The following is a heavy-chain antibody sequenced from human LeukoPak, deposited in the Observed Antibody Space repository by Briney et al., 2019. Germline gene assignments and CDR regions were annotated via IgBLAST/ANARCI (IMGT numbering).Heavy chain of an antibody. CDR3: ARPVRLQNVKWYLDL. CDR2: INHSGST. CDR1: GGSFSGYY. D-gene: IGHD5-24*01. V-gene: IGHV4-34*01. J-gene: IGHJ2*01. Sequence: SETLSLTCAVYGGSFSGYYWSWIRQPPGKGLEWIGEINHSGSTNYNPSLKSRVTISVDTSKNQFSLKLSSVTAADTAVYYCARPVRLQNVKWYLDLWGRGTLVTVSS.